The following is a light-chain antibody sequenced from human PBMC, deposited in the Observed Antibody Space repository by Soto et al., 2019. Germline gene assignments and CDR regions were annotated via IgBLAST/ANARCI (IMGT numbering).Light chain of an antibody. J-gene: IGKJ1*01. CDR2: KAS. V-gene: IGKV1-5*03. CDR1: QSISSW. CDR3: QQYNSYSWT. Sequence: DIQRTQSPSTLAASVGDRDSITCRASQSISSWLAWYQQKPGKAPKLLIYKASSLESGVPSRFSGSGSGTEFTLTISSLQPDDFATYYCQQYNSYSWTFGQGTKVDIK.